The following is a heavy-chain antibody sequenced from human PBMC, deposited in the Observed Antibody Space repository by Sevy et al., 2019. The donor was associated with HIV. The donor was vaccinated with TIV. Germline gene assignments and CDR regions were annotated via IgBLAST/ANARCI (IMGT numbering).Heavy chain of an antibody. D-gene: IGHD5-18*01. CDR1: GFTVSINY. CDR2: IYSDGTT. V-gene: IGHV3-66*01. CDR3: ARGKGGYGYGLNY. J-gene: IGHJ4*02. Sequence: GGSLRLSCSASGFTVSINYMTWVRQAPGKGLEWVSVIYSDGTTHHGDSVKGRFTSSRDNPENTLYLQMNSLRVEDTAVYYCARGKGGYGYGLNYWGQGTLVTVSS.